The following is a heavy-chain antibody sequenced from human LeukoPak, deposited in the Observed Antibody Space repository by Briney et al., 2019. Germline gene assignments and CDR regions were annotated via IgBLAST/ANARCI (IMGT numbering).Heavy chain of an antibody. D-gene: IGHD3-10*02. V-gene: IGHV5-51*01. Sequence: GASLQIFCQGSGYRFSSFWIAWVRQVPGKGLEWMGIIYPADSDTRYSPSLQGQVSMSVDKSISTAYLQWSSLKASDTARYYCARRDAEVFGETPFDHWGQGTLVTVSS. CDR1: GYRFSSFW. J-gene: IGHJ4*02. CDR2: IYPADSDT. CDR3: ARRDAEVFGETPFDH.